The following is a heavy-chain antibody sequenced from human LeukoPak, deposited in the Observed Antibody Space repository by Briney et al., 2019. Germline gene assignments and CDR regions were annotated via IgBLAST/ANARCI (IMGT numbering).Heavy chain of an antibody. D-gene: IGHD6-19*01. CDR2: ISGSGDNT. J-gene: IGHJ4*02. Sequence: GGSLRLSCAASGFTFSSYAMSWVRQVPGKGLEWVSVISGSGDNTYYADSVKGRFTISRDNSKNTLYLQMNSLRAEDTAVYYCARAHPTSSGFSNWGQGTLVTVSS. CDR3: ARAHPTSSGFSN. V-gene: IGHV3-23*01. CDR1: GFTFSSYA.